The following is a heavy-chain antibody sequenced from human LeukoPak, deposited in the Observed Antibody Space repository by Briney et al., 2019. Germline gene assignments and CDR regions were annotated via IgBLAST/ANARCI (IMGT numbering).Heavy chain of an antibody. Sequence: SETLSLTCTVSGGSISSSSYYWGWIRQPPGKGLEWIGSIYYSGSTYYNPSLKSRVTISVDTSKNQFSLKLSSVTAADAAVYYCAREPYDFWSGYYPQYYFDYWGQGTLVTVSS. V-gene: IGHV4-39*07. CDR2: IYYSGST. CDR1: GGSISSSSYY. CDR3: AREPYDFWSGYYPQYYFDY. J-gene: IGHJ4*02. D-gene: IGHD3-3*01.